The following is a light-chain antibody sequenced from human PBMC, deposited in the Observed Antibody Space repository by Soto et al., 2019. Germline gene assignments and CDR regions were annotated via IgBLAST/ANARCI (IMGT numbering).Light chain of an antibody. V-gene: IGKV3-11*01. Sequence: ETVLTQSPATLSLSPGERATLSCRASQSVSSYLAWYQQKPGQPPRLLIYDTSNRATGIPARFSGSGSGTDFTLTISSLEPEDFAVYYCQQRGHWPLTFGGGTKVEIK. CDR3: QQRGHWPLT. CDR2: DTS. CDR1: QSVSSY. J-gene: IGKJ4*01.